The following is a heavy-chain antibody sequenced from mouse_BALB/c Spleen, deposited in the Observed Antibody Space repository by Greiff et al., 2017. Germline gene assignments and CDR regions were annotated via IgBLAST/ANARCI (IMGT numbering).Heavy chain of an antibody. Sequence: VQRVESGPGLVAPSQSLSITCTVSGFSLTGYGVNWVRQPPGKGLEWLGMIWGDGSTDYNSALKSRLSISKDNSKSQVFLKMNSLQTDDTARYYCARGGPYGNSFDYWGQGTTLTVSS. D-gene: IGHD2-1*01. J-gene: IGHJ2*01. CDR1: GFSLTGYG. CDR3: ARGGPYGNSFDY. CDR2: IWGDGST. V-gene: IGHV2-6-7*01.